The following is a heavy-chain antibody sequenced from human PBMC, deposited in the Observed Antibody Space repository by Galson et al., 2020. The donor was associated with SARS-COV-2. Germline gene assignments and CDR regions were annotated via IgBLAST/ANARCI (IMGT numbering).Heavy chain of an antibody. CDR3: ARECRISMGAHSWSDP. D-gene: IGHD3-10*01. V-gene: IGHV4-34*01. J-gene: IGHJ5*02. CDR1: GGSFHGYF. Sequence: SQASETLSLTCAVSGGSFHGYFWTWIRQSPGMGLEWIGEIDHNGGTKYNPSLKGRVTISADTSKKQFSLKLTSVTAADTAVYYCARECRISMGAHSWSDPWGQGTLVTVSS. CDR2: IDHNGGT.